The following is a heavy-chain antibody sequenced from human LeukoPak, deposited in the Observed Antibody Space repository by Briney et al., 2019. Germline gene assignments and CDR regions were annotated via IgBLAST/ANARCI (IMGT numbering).Heavy chain of an antibody. D-gene: IGHD3-22*01. J-gene: IGHJ4*02. CDR1: GGSFSGYY. V-gene: IGHV4-34*01. CDR2: INHSGST. CDR3: AGTYYYDSSGYRYFDY. Sequence: KPSETLSLTCAVYGGSFSGYYWSWIRQPPGKGLEWIGEINHSGSTNYNPSLKGRVTISVDTSKNQFSLKLSSVTAADTAVYYCAGTYYYDSSGYRYFDYWGQGTLVTVSS.